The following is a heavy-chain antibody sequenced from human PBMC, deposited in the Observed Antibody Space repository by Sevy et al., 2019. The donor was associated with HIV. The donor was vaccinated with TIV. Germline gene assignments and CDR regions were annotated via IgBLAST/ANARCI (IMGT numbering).Heavy chain of an antibody. CDR3: ARDRATSATGTLFDY. Sequence: GGSLRLSCAASGFTSSSYAMSWVRQPPGRGLEWVSTLSDSGVSTYYADSVKGRFTISRDNSKNILYLQMNSLRADDTALYYCARDRATSATGTLFDYWGQGTLVTVSS. V-gene: IGHV3-23*01. J-gene: IGHJ4*02. D-gene: IGHD3-9*01. CDR1: GFTSSSYA. CDR2: LSDSGVST.